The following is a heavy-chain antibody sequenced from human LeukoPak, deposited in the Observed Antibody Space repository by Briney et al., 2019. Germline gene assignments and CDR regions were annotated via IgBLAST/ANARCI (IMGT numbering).Heavy chain of an antibody. Sequence: SETLSLTCTVSSGSSTSYYWIWIRQPPGKGLEYIGHIHYTKSTDYNPPLKSLITMSVESSKNQFFLMRSPVNAADTAVYFCARRRTGTAHNWFDTWGQGIMVTVSS. D-gene: IGHD1-1*01. J-gene: IGHJ5*01. CDR3: ARRRTGTAHNWFDT. V-gene: IGHV4-59*08. CDR1: SGSSTSYY. CDR2: IHYTKST.